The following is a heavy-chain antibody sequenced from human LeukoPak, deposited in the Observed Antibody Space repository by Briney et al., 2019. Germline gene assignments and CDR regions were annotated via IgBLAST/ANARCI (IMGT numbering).Heavy chain of an antibody. V-gene: IGHV3-48*01. CDR1: GFTFSSYS. CDR2: ISSSSSTI. Sequence: GGSLRLSCAASGFTFSSYSMNWVRQAPRKGLEWVSYISSSSSTIYYADSVKGRFTISRDNAKNSLYLQMNSLRAEDTAVYYCARHAGYSSSWTYWYFHLWGRGTLVTVSS. D-gene: IGHD6-13*01. CDR3: ARHAGYSSSWTYWYFHL. J-gene: IGHJ2*01.